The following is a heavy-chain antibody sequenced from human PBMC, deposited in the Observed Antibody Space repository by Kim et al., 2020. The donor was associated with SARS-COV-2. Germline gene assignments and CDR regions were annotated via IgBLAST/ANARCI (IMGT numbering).Heavy chain of an antibody. Sequence: SVKVSCKASGGTFSSYAISWVRQAPGQGLEWMGGIIPIFGTANYAQKFQGRVTITADESTSTAYMELSSLRSEDTAVYYCARDYYGSGSYYRGGFDPWGQGTLVTVSS. CDR1: GGTFSSYA. J-gene: IGHJ5*02. D-gene: IGHD3-10*01. CDR3: ARDYYGSGSYYRGGFDP. V-gene: IGHV1-69*13. CDR2: IIPIFGTA.